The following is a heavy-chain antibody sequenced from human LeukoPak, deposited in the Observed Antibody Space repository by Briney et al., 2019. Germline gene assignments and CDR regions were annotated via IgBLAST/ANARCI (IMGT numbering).Heavy chain of an antibody. CDR2: ISGSGVSA. Sequence: PGGSLRLSCAASGFTFSTYDMSWVRQAPGKGLEWVSVISGSGVSAYYADSVKGRFTISRDNSKNTLYLQMNSLRAEDTAVYYCAKGPLIEVAGTTWDYWGQGTLVTVSS. D-gene: IGHD6-19*01. V-gene: IGHV3-23*01. CDR3: AKGPLIEVAGTTWDY. CDR1: GFTFSTYD. J-gene: IGHJ4*02.